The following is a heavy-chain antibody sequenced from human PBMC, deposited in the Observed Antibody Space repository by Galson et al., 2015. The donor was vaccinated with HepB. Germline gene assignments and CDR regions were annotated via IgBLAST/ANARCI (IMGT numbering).Heavy chain of an antibody. CDR3: ARGPRDDYVWGSYRYRGDV. V-gene: IGHV1-8*01. CDR2: MNPNSGNT. Sequence: SVKVSCKASGYTFTSHDIIWVRQATGQGLEWMGWMNPNSGNTGYAEKFKGRVTMTRDTSKSTAYMELSSLTSEDTAVYYCARGPRDDYVWGSYRYRGDVWGRGTVVIVS. CDR1: GYTFTSHD. D-gene: IGHD3-16*02. J-gene: IGHJ3*01.